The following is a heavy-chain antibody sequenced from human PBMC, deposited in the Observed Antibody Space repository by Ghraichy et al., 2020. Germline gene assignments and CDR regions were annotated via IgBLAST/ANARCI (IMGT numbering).Heavy chain of an antibody. D-gene: IGHD5-18*01. CDR2: INAGNGNT. J-gene: IGHJ6*02. Sequence: ASVKVSCKASGYTFTSYAMHWVRQAPGQRLEWMGWINAGNGNTKYSQKFQGRVTITRDTSASTAYMELSSLRSEDTAVYYCARDPGGGPDTAMGLDYYGMDVWGQGTTVTVSS. CDR1: GYTFTSYA. V-gene: IGHV1-3*01. CDR3: ARDPGGGPDTAMGLDYYGMDV.